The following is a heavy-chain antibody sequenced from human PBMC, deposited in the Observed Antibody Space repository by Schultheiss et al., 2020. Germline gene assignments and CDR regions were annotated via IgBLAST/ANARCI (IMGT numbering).Heavy chain of an antibody. V-gene: IGHV4-61*05. CDR2: IYYSGST. D-gene: IGHD3-3*01. CDR1: GGSISSSSYY. Sequence: SETLSLTCTVSGGSISSSSYYWSWIRQPPGKGLEWIGYIYYSGSTNYNPSLKSRVTISVDTSKNQFSLKLSSVTAADTAVYYCARSPSGYYIDYWGQGTLVTVSS. J-gene: IGHJ4*02. CDR3: ARSPSGYYIDY.